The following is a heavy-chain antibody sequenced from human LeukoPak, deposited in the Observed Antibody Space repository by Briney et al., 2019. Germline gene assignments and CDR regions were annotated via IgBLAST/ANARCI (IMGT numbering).Heavy chain of an antibody. Sequence: GGSLRLSCAASGFTFSSYAMSWVRQAPGKGLEWVSGISWNSGSIGYADSVKGRFTISRDNAKNSLYLQMNSLRAEDTALYYCAKDIYRFDYYDSSGLDYWGQGTLVAVSS. CDR3: AKDIYRFDYYDSSGLDY. CDR2: ISWNSGSI. J-gene: IGHJ4*02. D-gene: IGHD3-22*01. V-gene: IGHV3-9*01. CDR1: GFTFSSYA.